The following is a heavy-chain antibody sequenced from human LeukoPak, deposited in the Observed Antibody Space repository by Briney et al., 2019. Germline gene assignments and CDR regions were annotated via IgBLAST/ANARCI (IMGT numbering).Heavy chain of an antibody. D-gene: IGHD3-22*01. CDR2: ISSRGST. CDR1: AVSISNYY. J-gene: IGHJ4*02. CDR3: ARGQKYRSGYTVTELGSGYFDY. V-gene: IGHV4-4*07. Sequence: KPSETLSLTCTVSAVSISNYYWSWIRQPAGKGLEWIGRISSRGSTNYNPSLKSRVTMSIDTSKNQFSPKLSSVTAADTAVYYCARGQKYRSGYTVTELGSGYFDYWGQGTLVTVSS.